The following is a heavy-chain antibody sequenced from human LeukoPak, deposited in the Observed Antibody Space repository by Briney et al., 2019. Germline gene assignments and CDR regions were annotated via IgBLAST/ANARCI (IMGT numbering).Heavy chain of an antibody. CDR1: GFTFDDYA. V-gene: IGHV3-9*01. J-gene: IGHJ5*02. Sequence: PGGSLRLSCAASGFTFDDYAMHWVRQAPGKGLEWVSGISWNSGSIGYADSVKGRFTISRDNAKNSLYLQMNSLRAEDTAVYYCAKAKEEDDFWSGFNWFDPWGQGTLVTVSS. D-gene: IGHD3-3*01. CDR3: AKAKEEDDFWSGFNWFDP. CDR2: ISWNSGSI.